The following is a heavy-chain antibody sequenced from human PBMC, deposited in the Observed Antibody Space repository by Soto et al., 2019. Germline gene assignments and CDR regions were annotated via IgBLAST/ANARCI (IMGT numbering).Heavy chain of an antibody. J-gene: IGHJ6*02. CDR2: IPQDGVDG. CDR1: GFTFSMYS. Sequence: QPGGSLRLSCEVSGFTFSMYSMSWVRQSPGKGLEWVAKIPQDGVDGHYADSVKGRFTISRDNGKNSLYLQLNNLRAEDTAVYYCARDHLILPAHDFFYGSGVWGRGATVTVSS. D-gene: IGHD2-21*02. CDR3: ARDHLILPAHDFFYGSGV. V-gene: IGHV3-7*03.